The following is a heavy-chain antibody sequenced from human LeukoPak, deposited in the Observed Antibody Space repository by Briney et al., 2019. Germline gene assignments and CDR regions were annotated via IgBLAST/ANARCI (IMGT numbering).Heavy chain of an antibody. J-gene: IGHJ4*02. V-gene: IGHV3-30*18. CDR1: GFTFSSYE. D-gene: IGHD3-22*01. CDR2: ISYDGSIK. Sequence: GGSLRLSCAASGFTFSSYEMNWVRQAPGKGLEWVALISYDGSIKYYADSVKGRFTISRDNSKNTLYLQMYSLRVEDTAVYYCAKGLDSSLDYWGQGTLVTVSS. CDR3: AKGLDSSLDY.